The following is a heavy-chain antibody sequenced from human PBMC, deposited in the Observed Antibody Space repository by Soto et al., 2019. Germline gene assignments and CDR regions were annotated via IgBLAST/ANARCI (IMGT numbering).Heavy chain of an antibody. D-gene: IGHD6-19*01. CDR2: ISSYGADT. V-gene: IGHV3-64D*06. CDR3: VKPGYLSSDWYGHFVY. Sequence: GGSLRLSCSASGFTFNSYAMHWVRQAPGKGLEFVSAISSYGADTYYADSVKGRFAISRDNSKNTLYLQMSSLRAEDTALYYCVKPGYLSSDWYGHFVYWGQGALVTVSS. CDR1: GFTFNSYA. J-gene: IGHJ4*02.